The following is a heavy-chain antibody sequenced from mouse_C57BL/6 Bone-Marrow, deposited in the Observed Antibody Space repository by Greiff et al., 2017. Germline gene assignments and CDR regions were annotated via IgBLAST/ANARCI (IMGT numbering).Heavy chain of an antibody. J-gene: IGHJ3*01. D-gene: IGHD1-1*01. CDR1: GYTFTDYY. CDR3: ARPFYYGSSYPWFAY. V-gene: IGHV1-26*01. Sequence: VQLQQSGPELVKPGASVKISCKASGYTFTDYYMNWVKQSHGKSLEWIGDINPNNGGTSYNQKFKGKATLTVDKSSSTAYMELRSLTSEDSAVYYCARPFYYGSSYPWFAYWGQGTLVTVSA. CDR2: INPNNGGT.